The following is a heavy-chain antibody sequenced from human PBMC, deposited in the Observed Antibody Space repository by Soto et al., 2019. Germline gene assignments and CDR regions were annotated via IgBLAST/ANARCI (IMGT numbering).Heavy chain of an antibody. CDR1: GGTFSSYA. CDR3: ARDPTHYDFWSGYYRDNWFDP. Sequence: SVKVSCKASGGTFSSYAISWVRQAPGQGLEWMGGIIPIFGTANYAQKFQGRVTITADESTSTAYMELSSLRSEDTAVYYCARDPTHYDFWSGYYRDNWFDPWGQGTLVTSPQ. D-gene: IGHD3-3*01. V-gene: IGHV1-69*13. CDR2: IIPIFGTA. J-gene: IGHJ5*02.